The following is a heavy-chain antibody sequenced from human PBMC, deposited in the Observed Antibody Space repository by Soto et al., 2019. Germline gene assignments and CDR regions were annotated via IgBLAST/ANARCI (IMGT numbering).Heavy chain of an antibody. D-gene: IGHD3-22*01. CDR1: GYTFTSYA. J-gene: IGHJ4*02. CDR2: INAGNGNT. V-gene: IGHV1-3*01. Sequence: ASVKVSCKASGYTFTSYAMHWVRQAPGQRLEWMGWINAGNGNTKYSQKFQGRVTITRDTSASTAYMELSSLRSEDTAVYYCARDSSGSDSSGYLFDYWGQGTLVTVS. CDR3: ARDSSGSDSSGYLFDY.